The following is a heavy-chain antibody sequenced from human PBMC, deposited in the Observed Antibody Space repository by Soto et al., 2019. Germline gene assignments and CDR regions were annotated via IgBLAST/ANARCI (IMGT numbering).Heavy chain of an antibody. D-gene: IGHD5-12*01. J-gene: IGHJ3*02. V-gene: IGHV3-33*01. CDR1: GFTFSSYG. CDR3: ASGYDGAFDI. CDR2: IWYDGSNK. Sequence: GGSLRLSCAASGFTFSSYGIHFCRHSPVKGLEWVAVIWYDGSNKYYADSVKGRFTISRDNSKNTLYLQMNSLRAEDTAVYYCASGYDGAFDIWGQGTMVTVSS.